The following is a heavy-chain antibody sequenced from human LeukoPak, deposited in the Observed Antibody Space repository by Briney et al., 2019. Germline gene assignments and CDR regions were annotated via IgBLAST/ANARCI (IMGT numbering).Heavy chain of an antibody. D-gene: IGHD3-3*01. J-gene: IGHJ6*02. CDR1: GFTFSSHR. Sequence: PGGPLRHSCAASGFTFSSHRMHGVRHAPGKGLEWVAVIWYEGSNKYYADSVKGRFTISRDNSKNTLYLQMNSLRAEDTAVYYCAREGGSGITIFGVAPRRGMDVWGQGTTVTVSS. CDR3: AREGGSGITIFGVAPRRGMDV. V-gene: IGHV3-33*01. CDR2: IWYEGSNK.